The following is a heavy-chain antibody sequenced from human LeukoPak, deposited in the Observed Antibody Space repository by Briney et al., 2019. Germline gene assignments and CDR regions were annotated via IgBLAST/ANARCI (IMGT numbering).Heavy chain of an antibody. D-gene: IGHD5-24*01. CDR3: ARDLQLRWLQYFYYGMDV. CDR1: GFTFSSYS. CDR2: ISSSSSYI. Sequence: GGSLRLSCAASGFTFSSYSMNWVRQAPGKGLEWVSSISSSSSYIYYADSVKGRFTISRDNAKNSLYLQMNSLRAEDTAVYYCARDLQLRWLQYFYYGMDVWGQGTTVTVSS. J-gene: IGHJ6*02. V-gene: IGHV3-21*01.